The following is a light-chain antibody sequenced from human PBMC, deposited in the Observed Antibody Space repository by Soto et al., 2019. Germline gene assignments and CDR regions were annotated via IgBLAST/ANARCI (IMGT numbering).Light chain of an antibody. CDR1: QSISAY. V-gene: IGKV1-39*01. J-gene: IGKJ2*01. CDR3: QQTSSTPRT. CDR2: TAS. Sequence: DIQMTQSPSSLSASLGDRVTITCRASQSISAYVNWYQQKPGKAPKLLIYTASTLQSGVPPRFSGSGSGTYFTLTINSLQPEDFATYSCQQTSSTPRTFGQWTKLEVK.